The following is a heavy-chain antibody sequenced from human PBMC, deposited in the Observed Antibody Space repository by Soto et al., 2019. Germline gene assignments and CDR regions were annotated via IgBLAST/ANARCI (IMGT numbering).Heavy chain of an antibody. J-gene: IGHJ4*02. CDR2: ISGAGDST. D-gene: IGHD5-18*01. V-gene: IGHV3-23*01. CDR3: VKPSYSTAWPYYIDY. CDR1: GFTFSNHA. Sequence: DVQLLASGGGLVQPGGSLRLSCGASGFTFSNHAMTWVRQAPGKGLEWVSSISGAGDSTYYEDPVKGRFTISRDNSKNTLYLQMNGLTAEDTAVYYCVKPSYSTAWPYYIDYWGQGTLVTVPS.